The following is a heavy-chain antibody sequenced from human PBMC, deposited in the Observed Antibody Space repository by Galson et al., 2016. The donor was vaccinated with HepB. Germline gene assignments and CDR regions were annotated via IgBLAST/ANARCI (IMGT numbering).Heavy chain of an antibody. CDR3: ARDLLHLVLVPAAGTFDI. J-gene: IGHJ3*02. CDR1: GFTFSSYW. D-gene: IGHD2-2*01. Sequence: SLRLSCAASGFTFSSYWMSWVRQAPGKGLEWVAHIKQDGSEKFYVDSVKGRFTISRDNAKNSLYVQLNSLRAEDTAVYYCARDLLHLVLVPAAGTFDIWGQGTMVTVSS. CDR2: IKQDGSEK. V-gene: IGHV3-7*03.